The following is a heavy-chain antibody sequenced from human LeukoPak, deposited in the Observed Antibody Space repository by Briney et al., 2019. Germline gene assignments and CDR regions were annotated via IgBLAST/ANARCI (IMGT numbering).Heavy chain of an antibody. CDR1: GFTFSSYA. CDR2: IGGSGVST. J-gene: IGHJ3*02. V-gene: IGHV3-23*01. CDR3: AKVRMITMIAYDAFDI. D-gene: IGHD3-22*01. Sequence: GGSLRLSCAASGFTFSSYAMNWVRQAPGKGLEWVSAIGGSGVSTYSADSVKGRFTISRDNSKNTLYLQMNSLRAEDTAVYYCAKVRMITMIAYDAFDIWGQGTMVTVSS.